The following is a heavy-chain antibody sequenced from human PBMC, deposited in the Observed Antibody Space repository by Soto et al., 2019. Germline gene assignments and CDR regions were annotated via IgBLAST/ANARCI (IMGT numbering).Heavy chain of an antibody. CDR3: ARDPGYCSSTSCYAAWYFDL. V-gene: IGHV3-48*02. CDR1: GFTFSGYS. D-gene: IGHD2-2*01. CDR2: ISSSSSTI. J-gene: IGHJ2*01. Sequence: PGGSLRVSCAAAGFTFSGYSMNWVRQAPGKGLEWVSYISSSSSTIYYADSVKGRFTISRDNAKNSLYLQMNSLRDEDTAVYYCARDPGYCSSTSCYAAWYFDLWGRGTLVTVSS.